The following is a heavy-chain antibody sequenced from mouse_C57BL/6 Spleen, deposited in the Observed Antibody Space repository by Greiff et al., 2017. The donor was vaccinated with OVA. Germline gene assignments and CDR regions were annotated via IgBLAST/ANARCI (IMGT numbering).Heavy chain of an antibody. V-gene: IGHV1-69*01. Sequence: QVQLQQPGAELVMPGASVKLSCKASGYTFTSYWMHWVKQRPGQGLEWIGEIDPSDSYTNYNQKFKGKSTLTVDKSSSTAYMQLSSLTSEDSAVYYCARSANWVFAYWGQGTLVTVSA. J-gene: IGHJ3*01. CDR3: ARSANWVFAY. CDR1: GYTFTSYW. D-gene: IGHD4-1*01. CDR2: IDPSDSYT.